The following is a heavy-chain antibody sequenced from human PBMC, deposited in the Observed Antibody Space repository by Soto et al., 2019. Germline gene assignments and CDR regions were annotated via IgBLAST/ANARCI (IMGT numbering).Heavy chain of an antibody. Sequence: GGSLRLSCAASGFSFSSYAIHWVRQAPGKGLEWVAVIAYDGSDMYYGDSVKGRFTISRDNSKKTLYLQMNSLRPDDTAVYYCAKDPRGIVGAGAWLDSWGQGTLVTVSS. D-gene: IGHD1-26*01. J-gene: IGHJ4*02. CDR2: IAYDGSDM. CDR3: AKDPRGIVGAGAWLDS. CDR1: GFSFSSYA. V-gene: IGHV3-30*18.